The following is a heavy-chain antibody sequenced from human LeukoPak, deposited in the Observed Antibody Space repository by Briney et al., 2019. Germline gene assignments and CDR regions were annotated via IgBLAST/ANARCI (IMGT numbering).Heavy chain of an antibody. Sequence: SGGSLRLSCAASGFSFSNYYMSWIRQPPGKGLELDSYVSSSGSTINYAASVKGRFATSRDNAKNSLYLQMNSLRAEDTAVYYCARDPWGIAAAGTGGLDYWGQGTLVTVSS. CDR2: VSSSGSTI. CDR3: ARDPWGIAAAGTGGLDY. D-gene: IGHD6-13*01. V-gene: IGHV3-11*01. CDR1: GFSFSNYY. J-gene: IGHJ4*02.